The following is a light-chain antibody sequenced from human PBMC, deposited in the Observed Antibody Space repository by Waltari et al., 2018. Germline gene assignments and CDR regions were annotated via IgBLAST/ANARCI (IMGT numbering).Light chain of an antibody. CDR3: QQRSNWPVT. V-gene: IGKV3-11*01. CDR1: QSVGSY. J-gene: IGKJ3*01. CDR2: DAS. Sequence: EIVLTQSPATLSLSPGERATLSCGASQSVGSYLAWYQQKPGQAPRLLIYDASNRATGSPPRFSGSGSGTDFTLTISSLEPEDVAVYYCQQRSNWPVTFGPGTKVDIK.